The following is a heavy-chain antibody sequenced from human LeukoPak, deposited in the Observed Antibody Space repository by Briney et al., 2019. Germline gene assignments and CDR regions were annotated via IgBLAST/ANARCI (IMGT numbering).Heavy chain of an antibody. J-gene: IGHJ4*02. V-gene: IGHV3-9*01. CDR2: VSWNNNTR. D-gene: IGHD7-27*01. CDR1: GFAFDDYA. Sequence: GGSLRLSCAASGFAFDDYAMHWVRQAPGKGLEWVAGVSWNNNTRHYADSVKGRFTISRDNAKNALFLQMNSLRPEDTALYYCTRDRELAGLGNENVFAYWGQGTLVTVSS. CDR3: TRDRELAGLGNENVFAY.